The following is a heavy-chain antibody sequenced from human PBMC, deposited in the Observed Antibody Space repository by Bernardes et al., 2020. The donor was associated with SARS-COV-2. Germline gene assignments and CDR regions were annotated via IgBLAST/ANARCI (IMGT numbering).Heavy chain of an antibody. D-gene: IGHD1-26*01. CDR1: GFTFRSSW. J-gene: IGHJ4*02. Sequence: SCAASGFTFRSSWMSWVRQGPGPGLEWVANIKEDGSEKYYVDSMKGRFTISRDNAKNSLYLQMNSLRAEDTAVYHCARGGRSPNYWGQGTLVTVSS. V-gene: IGHV3-7*01. CDR2: IKEDGSEK. CDR3: ARGGRSPNY.